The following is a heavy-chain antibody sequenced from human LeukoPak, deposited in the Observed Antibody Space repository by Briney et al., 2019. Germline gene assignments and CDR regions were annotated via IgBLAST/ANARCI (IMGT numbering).Heavy chain of an antibody. CDR2: IIPIFGTA. D-gene: IGHD3-10*01. CDR1: GGTFSRHT. CDR3: ARSGYYYGSGSYPSVAYYYYYGMDV. J-gene: IGHJ6*02. Sequence: GASVKVSCKASGGTFSRHTISWVRQSPGQGLEWMGGIIPIFGTANYAQKFQGRVTITADESTSTAYMELSSLRSEDTAVYYCARSGYYYGSGSYPSVAYYYYYGMDVWGQGTTVTVSS. V-gene: IGHV1-69*13.